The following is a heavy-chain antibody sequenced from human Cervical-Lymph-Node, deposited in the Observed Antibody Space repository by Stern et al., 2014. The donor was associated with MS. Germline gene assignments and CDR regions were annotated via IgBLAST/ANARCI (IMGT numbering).Heavy chain of an antibody. D-gene: IGHD3-22*01. CDR2: IDWDDDK. CDR1: GFSLSTSGMR. Sequence: QVTLKESGPALVKPTQTLTLTCTFSGFSLSTSGMRVSWIRQPPGKALEWLARIDWDDDKLYTTSLKPRRTISKDTSKNQVVLTMTNMDPVDTATYYCARMGDSSGYGFDYWGQGTLVTVSS. V-gene: IGHV2-70*04. J-gene: IGHJ4*02. CDR3: ARMGDSSGYGFDY.